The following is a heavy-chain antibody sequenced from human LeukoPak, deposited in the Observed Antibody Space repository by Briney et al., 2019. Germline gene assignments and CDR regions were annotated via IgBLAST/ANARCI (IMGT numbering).Heavy chain of an antibody. V-gene: IGHV1-24*01. CDR1: GYSLTKLS. J-gene: IGHJ4*02. CDR3: AIVPFGELLYNY. CDR2: FDPEDGET. Sequence: GASVKVSCKVSGYSLTKLSMHWVRQAPGKGLEWMGGFDPEDGETIYAQKFQGRATMTEDTSTDTAYMELSSLRSEDTAVYYCAIVPFGELLYNYWGQGTLVTVSS. D-gene: IGHD3-10*01.